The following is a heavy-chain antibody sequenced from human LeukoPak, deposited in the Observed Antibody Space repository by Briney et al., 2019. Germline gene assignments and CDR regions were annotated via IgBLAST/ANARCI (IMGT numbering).Heavy chain of an antibody. V-gene: IGHV3-74*03. D-gene: IGHD3-22*01. CDR3: ARDRGAYYYDTGY. CDR2: INSDGSSA. CDR1: GFTFSNYW. J-gene: IGHJ4*02. Sequence: PGGSLRLSCAASGFTFSNYWMHWVRQVPGERLVWVSRINSDGSSATYADAVKGRLSISRDNTKNTLYLQMNSLRAEDTAVYYCARDRGAYYYDTGYWGQGTLVTVSS.